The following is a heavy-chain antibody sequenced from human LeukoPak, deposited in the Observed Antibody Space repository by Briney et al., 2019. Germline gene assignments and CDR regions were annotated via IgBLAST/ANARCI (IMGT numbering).Heavy chain of an antibody. Sequence: AGGSLRLSCAASGFIFSHHGMHWVRQAPGKGLEWVSSISSSSSYIYYADSVKGRFTISRDNAKNSLYLQMNSLRAEDTAVYYCASLPNYGGDCYQGDYWGQGTLVTVSS. J-gene: IGHJ4*02. CDR2: ISSSSSYI. CDR3: ASLPNYGGDCYQGDY. V-gene: IGHV3-21*01. CDR1: GFIFSHHG. D-gene: IGHD2-21*02.